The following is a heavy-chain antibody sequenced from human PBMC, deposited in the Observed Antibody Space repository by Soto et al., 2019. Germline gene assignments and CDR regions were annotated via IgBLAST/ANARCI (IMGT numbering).Heavy chain of an antibody. J-gene: IGHJ6*02. CDR2: ISSSSSYI. Sequence: GGSLRLSCAASGFTFSSYSMNWVRQAPGTGLEWVSTISSSSSYIYYADSVKGRFTISRDNAKNSLYLQMNSLRAEDTAVYYCAVIYSSGYLSTVMDVWGQGTTVTVSS. CDR3: AVIYSSGYLSTVMDV. CDR1: GFTFSSYS. D-gene: IGHD3-22*01. V-gene: IGHV3-21*01.